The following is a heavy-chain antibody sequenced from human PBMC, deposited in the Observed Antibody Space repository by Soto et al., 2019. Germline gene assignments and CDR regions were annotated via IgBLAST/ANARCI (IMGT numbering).Heavy chain of an antibody. Sequence: PGGSLRLSCAASGFTFSSYAMHWVRQAPGKGLEWVAVISYDGSNKYYADSVKGRFTISRDNSKNTLYLQMNSLRAEDTAVYYCARVSSDALETMIDPYEKIYYYCYYGMDVWGQGTTVTVSS. CDR3: ARVSSDALETMIDPYEKIYYYCYYGMDV. V-gene: IGHV3-30-3*01. CDR2: ISYDGSNK. D-gene: IGHD3-22*01. J-gene: IGHJ6*02. CDR1: GFTFSSYA.